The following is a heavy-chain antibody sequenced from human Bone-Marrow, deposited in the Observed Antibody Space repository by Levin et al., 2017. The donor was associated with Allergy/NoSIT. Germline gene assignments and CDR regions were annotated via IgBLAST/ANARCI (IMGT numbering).Heavy chain of an antibody. D-gene: IGHD2/OR15-2a*01. CDR1: GFTFSNYA. V-gene: IGHV3-23*01. J-gene: IGHJ6*03. CDR3: AKSILPRADYYMDV. CDR2: ISGNAVHT. Sequence: GESLKISCAASGFTFSNYAMDWVRQAPGKGLEWVSAISGNAVHTYYADSLKGRFTISRDNSKNTLYLQMTGLRAEDTAVYYCAKSILPRADYYMDVWGKGTTITVSS.